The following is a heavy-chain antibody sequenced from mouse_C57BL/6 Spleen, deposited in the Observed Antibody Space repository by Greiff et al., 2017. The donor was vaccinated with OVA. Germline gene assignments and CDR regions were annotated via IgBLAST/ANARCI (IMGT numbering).Heavy chain of an antibody. D-gene: IGHD2-3*01. CDR1: GYTFTSYW. V-gene: IGHV1-64*01. CDR2: IHPNSGST. CDR3: AISLIYDGYYDYAMYY. Sequence: QVQLQQPGAELVKPGASVKLSCKASGYTFTSYWMHWVKQRPGQGLEWIGMIHPNSGSTNYNEKFKSKATLTVDKSSSTAYMQLSSLTSEDSAVYYCAISLIYDGYYDYAMYYWGQGTSVTVSS. J-gene: IGHJ4*01.